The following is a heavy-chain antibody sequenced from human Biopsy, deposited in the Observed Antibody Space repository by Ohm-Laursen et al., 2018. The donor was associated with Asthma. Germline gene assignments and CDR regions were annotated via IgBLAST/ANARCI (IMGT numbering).Heavy chain of an antibody. D-gene: IGHD4-23*01. Sequence: TLSLTCCVYGGSVSSGSHYWSWIRQPPGKGLEWIGYVFYGGATNYNPSLKSRVTISVDTSKNQFFLRLSSVTAADTAVYYCARGVVYGGDSYAEYFQHWGQGTLVTVSS. J-gene: IGHJ1*01. CDR1: GGSVSSGSHY. V-gene: IGHV4-61*01. CDR2: VFYGGAT. CDR3: ARGVVYGGDSYAEYFQH.